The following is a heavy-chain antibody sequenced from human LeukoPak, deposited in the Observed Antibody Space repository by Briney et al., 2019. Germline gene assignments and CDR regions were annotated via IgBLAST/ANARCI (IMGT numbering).Heavy chain of an antibody. J-gene: IGHJ4*02. D-gene: IGHD3-10*01. V-gene: IGHV4-61*01. CDR3: AGTQVRGDHGG. Sequence: PSETLSLTCTVSGVSVSSGSYYWSWIRQPPGKGLEWIGYIYYSGSTNYNPSLKSRVTISVDTSKNQFSLKLSSVTAADTAVYYCAGTQVRGDHGGWGQGTLVTVSS. CDR1: GVSVSSGSYY. CDR2: IYYSGST.